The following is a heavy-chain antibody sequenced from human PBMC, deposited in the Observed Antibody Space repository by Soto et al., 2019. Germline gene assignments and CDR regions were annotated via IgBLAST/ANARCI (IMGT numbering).Heavy chain of an antibody. V-gene: IGHV4-59*12. CDR2: IYYSGIT. J-gene: IGHJ5*02. CDR3: ARARDCSGGTCYSWWFDP. D-gene: IGHD2-15*01. Sequence: SETLSLTCTVSGGSISSYYWSWIRQPPGKGLEWIGYIYYSGITNYNPSLKSRVTISVDTSKNQFSLKLSSVTVADTAVYYCARARDCSGGTCYSWWFDPWGQGTLVTVPQ. CDR1: GGSISSYY.